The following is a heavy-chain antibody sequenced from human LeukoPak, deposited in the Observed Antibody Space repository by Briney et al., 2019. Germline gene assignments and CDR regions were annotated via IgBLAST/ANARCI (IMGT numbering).Heavy chain of an antibody. V-gene: IGHV3-23*01. CDR2: ISGSGGST. D-gene: IGHD2-8*01. CDR1: GFTFSSYA. Sequence: PGGSLRLSCAASGFTFSSYAMSWVRQAPGKGLEWVSAISGSGGSTYYADSAKGRFTISRDNSRNTLELQMNSLRGEDTAVYYCVRMVSGDSWGQGTLVTVTS. J-gene: IGHJ4*02. CDR3: VRMVSGDS.